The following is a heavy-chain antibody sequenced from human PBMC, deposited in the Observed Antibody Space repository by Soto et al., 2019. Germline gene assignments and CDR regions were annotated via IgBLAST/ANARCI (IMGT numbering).Heavy chain of an antibody. CDR1: GYTFTNYG. CDR2: ISGYDGKT. Sequence: QVHLVQSGAEVKKPGASVKVSCKASGYTFTNYGINWVRQAPGQGPEWMGWISGYDGKTKFSQSFQGRVTMTTDTSTNTAYMELRSLRSDDTAVYYCARGGSSWSAEYYQHWGQGSLVIVSS. J-gene: IGHJ1*01. V-gene: IGHV1-18*01. CDR3: ARGGSSWSAEYYQH. D-gene: IGHD6-13*01.